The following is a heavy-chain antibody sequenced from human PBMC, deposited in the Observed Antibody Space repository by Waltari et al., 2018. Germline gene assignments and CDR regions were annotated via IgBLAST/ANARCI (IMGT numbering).Heavy chain of an antibody. CDR2: IYCSGGT. V-gene: IGHV4-59*01. CDR3: ARDEAGGNSSYMDV. J-gene: IGHJ6*03. CDR1: GGTISSYY. Sequence: QVQLQESGPGLVKPSETLSLTCTVSGGTISSYYWRWIRQPPGKGLEWIGYIYCSGGTNDIPPLTCRVTISVDTSTHQSSLKLSSVTAADTAVYYCARDEAGGNSSYMDVWGKGTTVTVSS. D-gene: IGHD2-21*02.